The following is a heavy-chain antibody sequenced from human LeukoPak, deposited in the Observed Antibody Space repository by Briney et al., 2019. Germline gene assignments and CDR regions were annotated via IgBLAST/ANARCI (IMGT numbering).Heavy chain of an antibody. Sequence: SETLSLTCAVYGGPSSGYYWSWFGHPQGKGREGIGKINDSGSTNYNPSLRSRVTISVDTSMNQFSLKMRSVTAADTADYYCARGLWFGESRPYYYDYWGQGNLVTVST. CDR1: GGPSSGYY. V-gene: IGHV4-34*01. J-gene: IGHJ4*02. CDR2: INDSGST. D-gene: IGHD3-10*01. CDR3: ARGLWFGESRPYYYDY.